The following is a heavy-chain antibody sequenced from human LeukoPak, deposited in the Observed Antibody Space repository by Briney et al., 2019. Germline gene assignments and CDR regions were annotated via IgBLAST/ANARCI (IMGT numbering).Heavy chain of an antibody. Sequence: SETLSLTCTVSGASISSGGYYWSWIRQHPRKGLEWIGYIYYSGSTYYNPSLKSRLTISVDTFKNQFSLKLSSVTAADTAVYYCARHLGDSDYWGQGTLVTVSS. CDR3: ARHLGDSDY. CDR1: GASISSGGYY. CDR2: IYYSGST. J-gene: IGHJ4*02. D-gene: IGHD3-16*01. V-gene: IGHV4-31*03.